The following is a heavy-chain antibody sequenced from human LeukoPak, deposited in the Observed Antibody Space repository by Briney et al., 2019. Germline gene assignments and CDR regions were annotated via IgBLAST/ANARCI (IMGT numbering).Heavy chain of an antibody. CDR3: ASESATSGSTD. J-gene: IGHJ4*02. D-gene: IGHD3-10*01. V-gene: IGHV4-61*02. CDR2: IFTSGNS. Sequence: PSETLSLTSTVSGDSISGNHYWHWIRRPAGKGLEWIGRIFTSGNSNYNPSLTSRVTISLDTSKDQFSLRLSSVTAADTAFYYCASESATSGSTDWGQGTLVTVSS. CDR1: GDSISGNHY.